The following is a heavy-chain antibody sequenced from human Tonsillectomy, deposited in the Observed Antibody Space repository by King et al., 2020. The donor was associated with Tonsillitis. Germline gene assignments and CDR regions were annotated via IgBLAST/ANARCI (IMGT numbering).Heavy chain of an antibody. CDR3: ARDQGGCSGGSCTNFDY. V-gene: IGHV3-48*02. J-gene: IGHJ4*02. CDR1: GFTFSSYS. D-gene: IGHD2-15*01. CDR2: ISSNSSTI. Sequence: QLVQSGGGLVQPGGSLRLSCAASGFTFSSYSMNWVRQAPGKGLEWVSYISSNSSTIYYADSVKGRFTISRDNAKNSLYLQMNSLRDEDTAVYYCARDQGGCSGGSCTNFDYWGQGTLVTVSS.